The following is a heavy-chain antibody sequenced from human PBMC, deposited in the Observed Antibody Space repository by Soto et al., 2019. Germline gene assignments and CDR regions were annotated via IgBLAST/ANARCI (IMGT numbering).Heavy chain of an antibody. J-gene: IGHJ4*02. Sequence: SETLSLTCTVSGGSISNYFCNWIRQPAGKGLEWIGRIDNSGSTNYNPSLKSRITMSADTSRNQFSLKLNSVTAADTAVYYCARAGQDFWSGPFDYWGQGALVTVSS. CDR3: ARAGQDFWSGPFDY. CDR1: GGSISNYF. CDR2: IDNSGST. V-gene: IGHV4-4*07. D-gene: IGHD3-3*01.